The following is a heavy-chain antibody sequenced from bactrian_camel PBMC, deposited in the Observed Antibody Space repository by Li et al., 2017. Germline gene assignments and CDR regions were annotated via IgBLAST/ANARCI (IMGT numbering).Heavy chain of an antibody. Sequence: VQLVESGGGSVQVGGSLTLSCQASGYIYSTYSMAWFRQAPGKEREGVALLWTNDGASIYADSVKGRFTLSHDRSKNTMYLQMDNLKTEDTGVYYCAALNSTYGGRFGWCKDFRGQGTQVTVS. CDR2: LWTNDGAS. CDR1: GYIYSTYS. V-gene: IGHV3S68*01. CDR3: AALNSTYGGRFGWCKDF. J-gene: IGHJ4*01. D-gene: IGHD6*01.